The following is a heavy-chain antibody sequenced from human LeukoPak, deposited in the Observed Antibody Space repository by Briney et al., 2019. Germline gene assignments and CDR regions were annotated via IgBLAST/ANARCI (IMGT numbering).Heavy chain of an antibody. D-gene: IGHD4-17*01. CDR2: ISYSGST. CDR1: GGSISRHY. V-gene: IGHV4-59*08. J-gene: IGHJ3*02. CDR3: ARLLNNDNAGDPDTFDM. Sequence: SETLSLTCSVSGGSISRHYWSWIRQTPGKGLEWIGYISYSGSTRYNPSFQSRVTISLDTSKTHFSLKLTSVTAADTAMYYCARLLNNDNAGDPDTFDMWGPGTMVTVSA.